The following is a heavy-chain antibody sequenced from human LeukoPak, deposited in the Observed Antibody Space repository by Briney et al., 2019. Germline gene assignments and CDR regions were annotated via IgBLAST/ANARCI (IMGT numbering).Heavy chain of an antibody. CDR2: IYYSGST. Sequence: SETLSLTCTVSGGSISSYYWSWIRQPPGKGLEWIGYIYYSGSTNYNPSLKSRVTISVDTYKNQFSLKLSSVTAADTAVYYCARERYSSGWVDYWGQGTLVTVSS. CDR1: GGSISSYY. CDR3: ARERYSSGWVDY. D-gene: IGHD6-19*01. V-gene: IGHV4-59*01. J-gene: IGHJ4*02.